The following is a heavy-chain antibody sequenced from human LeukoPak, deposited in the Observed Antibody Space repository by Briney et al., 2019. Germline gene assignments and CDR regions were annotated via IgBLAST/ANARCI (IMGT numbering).Heavy chain of an antibody. J-gene: IGHJ4*02. Sequence: GGSLRLSCAASGFTFSSYAMHWVRQAPGKGLEWVAVISYDGSNKYYADSVKGRFTISRDNSKNTLYLQMNSLRAEDTAVYYCASRAEYYDFWSGYYPPPPIDYWGQGTLVTVSS. CDR2: ISYDGSNK. V-gene: IGHV3-30-3*01. CDR1: GFTFSSYA. D-gene: IGHD3-3*01. CDR3: ASRAEYYDFWSGYYPPPPIDY.